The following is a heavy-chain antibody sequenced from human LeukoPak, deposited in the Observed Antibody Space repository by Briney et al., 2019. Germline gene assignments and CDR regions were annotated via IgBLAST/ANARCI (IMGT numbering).Heavy chain of an antibody. J-gene: IGHJ4*02. CDR3: ARHRPRIVVVPAALAV. Sequence: GGSLRLSCAASGFTFSSYGMHWVRQAPGKGLEWVAFIRYDGSNKYYADSVKGRFTISRDNSKNTLYLQMNSLRAEDTAVYYCARHRPRIVVVPAALAVWGQGTLVTVSS. CDR2: IRYDGSNK. D-gene: IGHD2-2*01. V-gene: IGHV3-30*02. CDR1: GFTFSSYG.